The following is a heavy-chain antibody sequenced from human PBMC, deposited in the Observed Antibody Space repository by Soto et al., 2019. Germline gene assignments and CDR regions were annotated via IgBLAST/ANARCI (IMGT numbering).Heavy chain of an antibody. D-gene: IGHD2-15*01. CDR2: IKQDGSEK. CDR1: VFTFSSYW. CDR3: ARDQRGRYCSGGSCNYYYYGMDV. Sequence: LRLSCAASVFTFSSYWMSWVRQAPGKGLEWVANIKQDGSEKYYVDSVKGRFTISRDNAKNSLYLQMNSLRAEDTAVYYCARDQRGRYCSGGSCNYYYYGMDVCGQGTTVTVSS. V-gene: IGHV3-7*01. J-gene: IGHJ6*02.